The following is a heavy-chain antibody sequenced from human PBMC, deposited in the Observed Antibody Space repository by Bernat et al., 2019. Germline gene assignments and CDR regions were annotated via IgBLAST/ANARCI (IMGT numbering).Heavy chain of an antibody. J-gene: IGHJ1*01. D-gene: IGHD2-8*02. Sequence: EVQLVESGGALVQPGGSLRLSCVGSGFGFGGIWMTWVRQAPGKGLERVANIKQDGSVQHYVDSVKGRFIISRDNTKNSLFLQMNSRRVDDTAGYYCASGYGPENWGQGTLVTVSS. V-gene: IGHV3-7*03. CDR3: ASGYGPEN. CDR1: GFGFGGIW. CDR2: IKQDGSVQ.